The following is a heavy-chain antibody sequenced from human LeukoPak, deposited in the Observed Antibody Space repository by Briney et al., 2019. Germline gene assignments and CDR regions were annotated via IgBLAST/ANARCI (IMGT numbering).Heavy chain of an antibody. V-gene: IGHV1-18*01. Sequence: ASVKVSCKPSGYTFSNYGISWVRQAPGQGLEWMGWITAYNGNRLYAQSFQGRITLTTDTSTSTSYMELRSLEYDDTAIYYCARDNDKVVDHWGQGTLVTVSS. D-gene: IGHD1-1*01. CDR1: GYTFSNYG. J-gene: IGHJ4*01. CDR3: ARDNDKVVDH. CDR2: ITAYNGNR.